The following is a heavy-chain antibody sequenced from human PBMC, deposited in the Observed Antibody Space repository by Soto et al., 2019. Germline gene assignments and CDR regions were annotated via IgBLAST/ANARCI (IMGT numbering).Heavy chain of an antibody. CDR3: ARSPHAPIPFDD. CDR1: GGSVSTSSYC. J-gene: IGHJ4*02. CDR2: IFYPGTS. D-gene: IGHD2-21*01. Sequence: QMQLQESGPGLVKPSETLSLICTVSGGSVSTSSYCWGWLRQPPGKGLEWIATIFYPGTSHSNPSLTSRVTISLGTSKNQFSLRLSSVTAADTAVYFCARSPHAPIPFDDWGQGVLVTVSS. V-gene: IGHV4-39*01.